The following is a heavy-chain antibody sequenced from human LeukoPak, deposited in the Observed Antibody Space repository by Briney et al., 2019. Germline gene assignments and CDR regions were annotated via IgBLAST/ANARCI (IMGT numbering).Heavy chain of an antibody. Sequence: SETLSLTCTVSDGSIANSRYYWGWIRQPPGKGLEWIGNIHYSGNTYYNPSLQSRVTIFVDTSKNQFSLKLSSMTAADTAFYYCARQDTALVNGCGDWFDPWGQGTLVTVSS. V-gene: IGHV4-39*01. CDR2: IHYSGNT. CDR1: DGSIANSRYY. CDR3: ARQDTALVNGCGDWFDP. J-gene: IGHJ5*02. D-gene: IGHD5-18*01.